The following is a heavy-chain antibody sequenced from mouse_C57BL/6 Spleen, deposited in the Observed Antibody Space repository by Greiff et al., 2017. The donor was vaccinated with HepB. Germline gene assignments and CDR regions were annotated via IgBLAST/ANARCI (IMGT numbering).Heavy chain of an antibody. J-gene: IGHJ1*03. CDR3: ARAFITTVVAHWYFDV. Sequence: VKLQQPGAELVKPGASVKLSCKASGYTFTSYWMHWVKQRPGQGLEWIGMIHPNSGSTNYNEKFKSKATLPVDKSSSTAYMQLSSLTSEDSAVYYCARAFITTVVAHWYFDVWGTGTTVTVSS. CDR2: IHPNSGST. CDR1: GYTFTSYW. V-gene: IGHV1-64*01. D-gene: IGHD1-1*01.